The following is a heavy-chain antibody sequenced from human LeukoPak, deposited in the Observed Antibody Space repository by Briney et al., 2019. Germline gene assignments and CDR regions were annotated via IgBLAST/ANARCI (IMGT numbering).Heavy chain of an antibody. V-gene: IGHV3-23*01. CDR3: ARVFLWFGDGYYYGMDV. CDR2: ISGSGGST. J-gene: IGHJ6*02. Sequence: PGGSLRLSCAASGFTFSSYAMSWVRQTPGKGLEWVSAISGSGGSTYYADSVKGRFTISRDNAKNSLYLQMNSLRAEDTAVYYCARVFLWFGDGYYYGMDVWGQGTTVTVSS. D-gene: IGHD3-10*01. CDR1: GFTFSSYA.